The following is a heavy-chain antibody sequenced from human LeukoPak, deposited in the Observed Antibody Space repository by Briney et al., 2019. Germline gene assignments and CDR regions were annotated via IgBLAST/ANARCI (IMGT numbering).Heavy chain of an antibody. CDR3: AKVGHYHDFDY. J-gene: IGHJ4*02. CDR2: ISYDGANK. Sequence: GGSLRLSCAASGFTFSSFAMHWVRQAPGKGLEWVALISYDGANKYYADSVKGRFTISRDNSKNTLYLQMNSLRPEDTAVYYCAKVGHYHDFDYWGQGTLVTVSS. D-gene: IGHD3-3*01. CDR1: GFTFSSFA. V-gene: IGHV3-30*18.